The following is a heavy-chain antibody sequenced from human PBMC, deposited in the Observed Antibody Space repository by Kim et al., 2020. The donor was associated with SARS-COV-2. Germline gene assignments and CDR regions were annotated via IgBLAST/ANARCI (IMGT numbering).Heavy chain of an antibody. CDR1: GFTFSSYS. CDR3: ARSFYYYDSSGYQGRYFDY. Sequence: GGSLRLSCAASGFTFSSYSMNWVRQAPGKGLEWVSSISSSSSYIYYADSVKGRFTISRDNAKNSLYLQMNSLRAEDTAVYYCARSFYYYDSSGYQGRYFDYRGHGTLVPVSS. D-gene: IGHD3-22*01. V-gene: IGHV3-21*01. CDR2: ISSSSSYI. J-gene: IGHJ4*01.